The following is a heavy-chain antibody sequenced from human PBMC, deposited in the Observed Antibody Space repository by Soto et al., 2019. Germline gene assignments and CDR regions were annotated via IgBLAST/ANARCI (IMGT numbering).Heavy chain of an antibody. D-gene: IGHD3-22*01. CDR1: GGSISSSSYY. CDR2: IYYSGST. J-gene: IGHJ5*02. CDR3: ARQGRYYDSKKGGWFDP. Sequence: PSETLSLTCTVSGGSISSSSYYWGWIRQPPGKGLGWIGSIYYSGSTYYNPSLKSRVTISVDTSKNQFSLKLSSVTAADTAVYYCARQGRYYDSKKGGWFDPWGQGTLVTVSS. V-gene: IGHV4-39*01.